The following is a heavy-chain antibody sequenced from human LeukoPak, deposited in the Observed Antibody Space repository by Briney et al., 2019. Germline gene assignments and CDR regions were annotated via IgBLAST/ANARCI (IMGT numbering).Heavy chain of an antibody. CDR3: ARRGGSGRSFDY. J-gene: IGHJ4*02. CDR2: IYSSGT. D-gene: IGHD3-10*01. Sequence: SETLSLTCTVSGGSISSNSYHWGWIRQPPGKGLEWIGNIYSSGTSYNPSLKSRVAISVDTSKNQSSLKMNSVTAADTAVYYCARRGGSGRSFDYWGQGTLVTVSS. V-gene: IGHV4-39*01. CDR1: GGSISSNSYH.